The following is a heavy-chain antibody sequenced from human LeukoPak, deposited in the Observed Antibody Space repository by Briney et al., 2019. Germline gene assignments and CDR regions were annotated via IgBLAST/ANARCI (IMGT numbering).Heavy chain of an antibody. V-gene: IGHV3-48*01. Sequence: GGSLRLSCAASGFTFSSYSMNWVRQAPGKGLEWVSYISSSSSTIYYADSVKGRFTISRDNSKNTLYLQMNSLRAEDTAVYYCAKALTTRALDYWGQGTLVTVSS. CDR3: AKALTTRALDY. CDR1: GFTFSSYS. CDR2: ISSSSSTI. D-gene: IGHD4-11*01. J-gene: IGHJ4*02.